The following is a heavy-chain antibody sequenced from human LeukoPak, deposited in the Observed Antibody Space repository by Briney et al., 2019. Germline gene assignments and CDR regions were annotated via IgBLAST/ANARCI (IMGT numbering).Heavy chain of an antibody. J-gene: IGHJ4*02. CDR3: AREHSGSYYAHLTYFDY. CDR1: GYTFTTYG. CDR2: ISAYNGHT. V-gene: IGHV1-18*01. D-gene: IGHD1-26*01. Sequence: GASVKVSCKASGYTFTTYGISWVRQAPGQGLEWMGWISAYNGHTNYAQNLQGRVAMTTDTSTSTAYMELRSLRSEDTAVYYCAREHSGSYYAHLTYFDYWGQGTLVTVSP.